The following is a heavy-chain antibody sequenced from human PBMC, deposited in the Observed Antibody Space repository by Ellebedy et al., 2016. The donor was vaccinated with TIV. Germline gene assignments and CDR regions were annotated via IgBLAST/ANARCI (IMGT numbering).Heavy chain of an antibody. Sequence: SVKVSCXASGGTFSSYAISWVRQAPGQGLEWMGRIIPILGIANYAQKFQGRVTMTRDTSTSTVYMELSSLRSEDTAVYYCARGCSGGSCYFFDYWGQGTLVTVSS. CDR2: IIPILGIA. J-gene: IGHJ4*02. V-gene: IGHV1-69*04. CDR3: ARGCSGGSCYFFDY. D-gene: IGHD2-15*01. CDR1: GGTFSSYA.